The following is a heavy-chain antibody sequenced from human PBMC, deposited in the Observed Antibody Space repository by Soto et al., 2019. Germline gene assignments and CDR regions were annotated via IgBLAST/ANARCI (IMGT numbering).Heavy chain of an antibody. D-gene: IGHD1-26*01. Sequence: PGGSLRLSCAASGFTFRNYAMSWVRQAPEKGLEWVSSITGSGDRTYYADSVKGRFTISRDNSKNTLYLQMNSLRVEDTAVYYCAKEEWNLRFPYGMDVWGQGTTVTVSS. V-gene: IGHV3-23*01. J-gene: IGHJ6*02. CDR1: GFTFRNYA. CDR2: ITGSGDRT. CDR3: AKEEWNLRFPYGMDV.